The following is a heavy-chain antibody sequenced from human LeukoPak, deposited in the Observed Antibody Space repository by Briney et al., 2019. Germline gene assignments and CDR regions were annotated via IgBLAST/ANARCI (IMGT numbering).Heavy chain of an antibody. CDR2: ISGSGGNT. V-gene: IGHV3-23*01. J-gene: IGHJ6*03. CDR3: AKNYYYYYYMDV. CDR1: GFAFSSYA. Sequence: GGSLRLSCAASGFAFSSYAMSWVRQAPGKGLEWVSGISGSGGNTYYTDSVRGRLSISRDNSKNTLYLQVNSLRAEDTAVYYCAKNYYYYYYMDVWGKGTTVTVSS.